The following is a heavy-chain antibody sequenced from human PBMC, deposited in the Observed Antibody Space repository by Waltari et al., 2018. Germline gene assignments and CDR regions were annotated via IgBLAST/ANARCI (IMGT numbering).Heavy chain of an antibody. Sequence: QVQLQESGPGLVKPSETLSLTCTVSGYSLSSGYYWAWIRQLPGKGLEWIGSIYHSGSTYYNPSLKSRVTISVDTSKNQFSLKLSSVTAADTAVYYCASIFGVVIGYMDVWGKGTTVTVSS. CDR1: GYSLSSGYY. CDR2: IYHSGST. D-gene: IGHD3-3*01. CDR3: ASIFGVVIGYMDV. V-gene: IGHV4-38-2*02. J-gene: IGHJ6*03.